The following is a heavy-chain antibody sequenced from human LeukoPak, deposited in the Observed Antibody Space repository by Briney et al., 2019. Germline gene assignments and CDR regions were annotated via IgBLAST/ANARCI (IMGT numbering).Heavy chain of an antibody. CDR1: GFTFSSYE. V-gene: IGHV3-48*03. Sequence: GSLRLSCAASGFTFSSYEMNWVRQAPGKGLEWVSYISSSGSTIYYADSVKGRFTISRDNAKNSLYLQMNSLRAAETAVYYCERASVVAGLLPYYYYGMDVWGQGTTVTVSS. D-gene: IGHD2-15*01. J-gene: IGHJ6*02. CDR2: ISSSGSTI. CDR3: ERASVVAGLLPYYYYGMDV.